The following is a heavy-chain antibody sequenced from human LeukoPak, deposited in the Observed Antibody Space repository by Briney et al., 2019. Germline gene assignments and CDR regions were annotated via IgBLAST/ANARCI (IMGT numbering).Heavy chain of an antibody. J-gene: IGHJ2*01. V-gene: IGHV3-48*01. CDR3: VRDDRNHWFSDL. D-gene: IGHD3-22*01. CDR2: ISSSSISI. CDR1: GFTFTTYS. Sequence: LSGGSLRLSCAASGFTFTTYSFNWVRQAPGKGLEWISYISSSSISIYYADSVKGRFTISRDNAKNSLYLQMNTLRAEDTAVYYCVRDDRNHWFSDLWGRGTLVTVSS.